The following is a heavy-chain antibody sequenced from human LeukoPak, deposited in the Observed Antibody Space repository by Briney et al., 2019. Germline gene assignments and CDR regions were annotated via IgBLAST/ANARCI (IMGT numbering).Heavy chain of an antibody. V-gene: IGHV4-39*01. CDR3: ARETGSAPFDY. Sequence: SETLSLTCTVSGGSISSCSYYWGWIRQPQGKGLEWIGSIYYSGSTYYNPSLKSRVTISVDTSKNQFSLKLSSVTAADTAVYYCARETGSAPFDYWGQGTLVTVSS. J-gene: IGHJ4*02. D-gene: IGHD1-14*01. CDR1: GGSISSCSYY. CDR2: IYYSGST.